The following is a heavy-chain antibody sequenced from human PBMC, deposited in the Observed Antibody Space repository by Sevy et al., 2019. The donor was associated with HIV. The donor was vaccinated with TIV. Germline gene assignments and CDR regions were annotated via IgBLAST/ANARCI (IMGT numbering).Heavy chain of an antibody. J-gene: IGHJ6*02. Sequence: GGSLRLSCAASGFTFSSYGMHWVRQAPGKGREWVAVIWYDGSNKYYADSVKGRFTISRDNSKNTLYLQMNSLRAEDTAVYYCARDLYCSSTSCYMYYDFWSGYYSYYYYGMDVWGQGTTVTVSS. CDR2: IWYDGSNK. CDR1: GFTFSSYG. CDR3: ARDLYCSSTSCYMYYDFWSGYYSYYYYGMDV. D-gene: IGHD3-3*01. V-gene: IGHV3-33*01.